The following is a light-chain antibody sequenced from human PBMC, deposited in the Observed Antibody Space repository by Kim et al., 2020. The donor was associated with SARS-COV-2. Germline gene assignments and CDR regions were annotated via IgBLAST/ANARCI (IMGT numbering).Light chain of an antibody. CDR2: AAS. CDR3: QQSYNNPRT. Sequence: DIQMTQSPSSLSASIGDRVTITCRASQSMSSHLNWYQQKAGKAPKLLIHAASTLQSGVPSRFSGSGSGTDFTLTISSLQPEDFATYYCQQSYNNPRTFGQGTKVDIK. CDR1: QSMSSH. J-gene: IGKJ1*01. V-gene: IGKV1-39*01.